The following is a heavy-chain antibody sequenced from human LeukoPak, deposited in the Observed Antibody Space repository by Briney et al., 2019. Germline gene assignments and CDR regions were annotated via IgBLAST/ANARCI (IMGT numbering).Heavy chain of an antibody. D-gene: IGHD5/OR15-5a*01. CDR2: IYPGDSDT. V-gene: IGHV5-51*01. Sequence: GESLKISCKGSGYSFTSYWIGWGRQMPGKGLEWMGIIYPGDSDTRYSPSFQGQVTISADKSISTAYLQWSSLKASDTAMYYCARHVGLIYDQTHTWWFDPWGQGTLVTVSS. CDR1: GYSFTSYW. J-gene: IGHJ5*02. CDR3: ARHVGLIYDQTHTWWFDP.